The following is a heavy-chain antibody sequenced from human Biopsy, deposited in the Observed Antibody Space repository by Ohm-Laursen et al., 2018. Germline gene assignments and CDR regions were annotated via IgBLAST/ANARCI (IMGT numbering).Heavy chain of an antibody. CDR2: ISPKSGGT. D-gene: IGHD6-19*01. J-gene: IGHJ4*02. V-gene: IGHV1-2*02. Sequence: ASVKVSCKSSGFSFTGYYIHWVRQAPGQGLEWMGWISPKSGGTNYAQKFQGNITMTKNTSMSTAYMEMSRLRSDDTAVYYCALQSVAQMKNFDYWGQGALVTVSS. CDR1: GFSFTGYY. CDR3: ALQSVAQMKNFDY.